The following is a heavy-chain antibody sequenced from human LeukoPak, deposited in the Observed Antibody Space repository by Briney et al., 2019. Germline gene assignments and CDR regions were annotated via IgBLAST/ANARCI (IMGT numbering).Heavy chain of an antibody. CDR2: IIPILGIA. D-gene: IGHD5-18*01. V-gene: IGHV1-69*04. CDR1: GYTFTSYD. J-gene: IGHJ4*02. Sequence: SVKVSCKASGYTFTSYDINWVRQAPGQGLEWMGRIIPILGIANYAQKFQGRVTITADKSTSTAHMELSSLRSEDTAVYYCASRDTAMAKAADYWGQGTLVTVSS. CDR3: ASRDTAMAKAADY.